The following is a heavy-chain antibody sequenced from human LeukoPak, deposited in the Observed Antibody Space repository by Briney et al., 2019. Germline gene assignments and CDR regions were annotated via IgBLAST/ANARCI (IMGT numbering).Heavy chain of an antibody. CDR2: INHSGSI. V-gene: IGHV4-34*01. J-gene: IGHJ3*02. Sequence: PSETLSLTCAVYGGPFSGYYWSWIRQPPGKGLEWMGEINHSGSIHYNPSLKTRVTISVDTSKNQFSLKLSSVTAADTAVYYCATTSGWPVDAFDIWGQGTMVTVSS. D-gene: IGHD6-19*01. CDR1: GGPFSGYY. CDR3: ATTSGWPVDAFDI.